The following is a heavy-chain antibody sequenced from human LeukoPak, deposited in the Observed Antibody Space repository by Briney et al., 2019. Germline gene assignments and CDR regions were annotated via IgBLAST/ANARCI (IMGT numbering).Heavy chain of an antibody. D-gene: IGHD6-19*01. CDR1: GFTFSSYG. J-gene: IGHJ4*02. V-gene: IGHV3-23*01. CDR2: ISGSGGST. Sequence: GGTLRLSCAASGFTFSSYGMSWVRQAPGKGLEWVSAISGSGGSTYYADSVKGRFTISRDNSKNTLYLQMNSLRAEDTAVYYCAKPPPYSSGWYLDYWGQGTLVTVSS. CDR3: AKPPPYSSGWYLDY.